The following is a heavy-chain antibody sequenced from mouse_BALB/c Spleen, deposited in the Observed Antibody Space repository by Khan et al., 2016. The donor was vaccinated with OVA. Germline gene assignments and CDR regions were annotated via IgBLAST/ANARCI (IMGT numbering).Heavy chain of an antibody. CDR2: IWSAGST. J-gene: IGHJ3*01. CDR1: GFSLDKYS. Sequence: QVQLKQSGPGLVAPSQSLSITCTVSGFSLDKYSVHWIRQSLGKGLEWLGVIWSAGSTDYNSALISSLTITKDTSSSQVFFPVHSLQPNNTAIYYFARRSCDYGRGALFAYWGQGTLVTVSA. V-gene: IGHV2-2*02. CDR3: ARRSCDYGRGALFAY. D-gene: IGHD2-4*01.